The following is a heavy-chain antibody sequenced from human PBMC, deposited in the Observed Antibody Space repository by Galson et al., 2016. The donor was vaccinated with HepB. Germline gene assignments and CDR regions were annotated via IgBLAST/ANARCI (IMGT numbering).Heavy chain of an antibody. Sequence: KVSCKASGYTFTSYGISWVRQAPGHGLEGMGWISAYNGNTNYVQKFQARVTMTTDKSPNTAYMELRSLESDGTAVYYWAGGLGSSGVNWFAPWGQGTLVTVSS. CDR3: AGGLGSSGVNWFAP. D-gene: IGHD6-6*01. CDR2: ISAYNGNT. V-gene: IGHV1-18*01. CDR1: GYTFTSYG. J-gene: IGHJ5*02.